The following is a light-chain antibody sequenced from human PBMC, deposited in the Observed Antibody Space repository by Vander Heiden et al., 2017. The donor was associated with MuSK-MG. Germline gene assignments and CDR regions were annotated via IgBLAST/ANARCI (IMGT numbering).Light chain of an antibody. CDR3: QAWDKTAAL. V-gene: IGLV3-1*01. J-gene: IGLJ2*01. CDR2: QDN. CDR1: KLGDKY. Sequence: SYELTQPPSVSVSPGQTASITCSAYKLGDKYVCWYQQKPGQSPTVVMYQDNKRPSGIPERFSGSNSGNTATLTISGTQPMDDSYYYCQAWDKTAALFGGGTKLTVL.